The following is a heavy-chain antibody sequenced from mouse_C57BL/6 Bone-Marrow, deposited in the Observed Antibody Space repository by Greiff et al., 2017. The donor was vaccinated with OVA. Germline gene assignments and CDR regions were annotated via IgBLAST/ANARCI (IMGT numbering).Heavy chain of an antibody. J-gene: IGHJ2*01. CDR1: GYTFTSYG. CDR3: ARDYSNYPYYFDY. CDR2: IYPRSGNT. V-gene: IGHV1-81*01. Sequence: VKLMESGAELARPGASVKLSCKASGYTFTSYGISWVKQRTGQGLEWIGEIYPRSGNTYYNEKFKGKATLTADKSSSTAYMELRSLTSEDSAVYFCARDYSNYPYYFDYWGQGTTLTVSS. D-gene: IGHD2-5*01.